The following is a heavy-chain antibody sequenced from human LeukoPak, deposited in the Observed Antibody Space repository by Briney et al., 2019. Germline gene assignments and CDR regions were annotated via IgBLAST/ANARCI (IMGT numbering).Heavy chain of an antibody. Sequence: GGSLRLSCAASGFTFSTYWMSWVRQAPGKGQEWVANIKQDGSEKYYVDSVKGRFTVSRDNTKNSLYLQMHSLTAEDTAVYYCARDLRGLNFYDRSDYWGQGTLVTVSS. CDR2: IKQDGSEK. J-gene: IGHJ4*02. CDR1: GFTFSTYW. CDR3: ARDLRGLNFYDRSDY. D-gene: IGHD3-22*01. V-gene: IGHV3-7*01.